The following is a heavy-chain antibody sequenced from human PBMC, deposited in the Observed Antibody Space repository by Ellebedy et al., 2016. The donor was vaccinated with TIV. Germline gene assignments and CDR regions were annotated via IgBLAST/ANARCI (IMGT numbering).Heavy chain of an antibody. CDR3: ARGSFSSSMVPTHYLGFDY. Sequence: GESLKISCKGSGYSFTSYYMHWVRQAPGQGLEWMGIINPSGGSTSYAQKFQGRVTMTRDTSTSTVYMELSSLRSEDTAVYYCARGSFSSSMVPTHYLGFDYWGQGTLVTVSS. D-gene: IGHD6-13*01. V-gene: IGHV1-46*01. CDR1: GYSFTSYY. J-gene: IGHJ4*02. CDR2: INPSGGST.